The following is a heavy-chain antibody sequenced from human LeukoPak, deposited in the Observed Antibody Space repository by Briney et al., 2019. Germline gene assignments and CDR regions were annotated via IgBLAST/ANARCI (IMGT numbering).Heavy chain of an antibody. Sequence: SETLSLTCTVFGGSISSYYWSWIRQPPGKGLEWIGYIYYSGSTNYNPSLKSRVTILLEMSKNQFSLRLSSVTAADTAVYYCARGGYSGFDPEEANWFDPWGQGTLVTVSS. CDR2: IYYSGST. J-gene: IGHJ5*02. V-gene: IGHV4-59*01. D-gene: IGHD5-12*01. CDR1: GGSISSYY. CDR3: ARGGYSGFDPEEANWFDP.